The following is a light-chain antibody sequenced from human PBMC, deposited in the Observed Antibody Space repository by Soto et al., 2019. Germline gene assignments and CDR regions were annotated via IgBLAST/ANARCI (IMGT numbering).Light chain of an antibody. CDR3: SSYTSGSTWV. V-gene: IGLV2-14*01. CDR2: EVS. Sequence: QSVLTQPASVSGSPGQSITISCTGTSSDVGGYNYVSWYQQHPGKAPKLMIYEVSNRPSGVSNRFSGSKSGNTASLTISGLQAEDEADYYCSSYTSGSTWVFGGGTKL. J-gene: IGLJ3*02. CDR1: SSDVGGYNY.